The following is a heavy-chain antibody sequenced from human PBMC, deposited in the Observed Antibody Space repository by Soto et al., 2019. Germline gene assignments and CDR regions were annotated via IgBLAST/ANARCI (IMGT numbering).Heavy chain of an antibody. V-gene: IGHV3-13*05. Sequence: EVQLVESGGGLVQPGGSLRLSCEASGFTFRNYDMHWVRQGTGNGLEWVSGISAAGDPDYADSVEGRVTISRENAQNSFFLQMNSLRVGATAVYYCARTDRDFYGLDVWGQGTTVIVSS. J-gene: IGHJ6*02. CDR2: ISAAGDP. CDR3: ARTDRDFYGLDV. CDR1: GFTFRNYD.